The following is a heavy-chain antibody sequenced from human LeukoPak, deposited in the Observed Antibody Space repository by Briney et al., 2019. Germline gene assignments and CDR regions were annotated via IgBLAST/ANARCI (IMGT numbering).Heavy chain of an antibody. CDR1: GGSIRSYF. CDR2: IYTRGNT. CDR3: ARGYDSDWGSTDY. J-gene: IGHJ4*02. V-gene: IGHV4-4*07. Sequence: SETLSLTFTVSGGSIRSYFWSWIRQPAGKGLEWIGRIYTRGNTNYNPSLKSRVTISVDTSKNQFSLKLSSVTAADTAVYYCARGYDSDWGSTDYGGQGTLVTVPA. D-gene: IGHD3-3*01.